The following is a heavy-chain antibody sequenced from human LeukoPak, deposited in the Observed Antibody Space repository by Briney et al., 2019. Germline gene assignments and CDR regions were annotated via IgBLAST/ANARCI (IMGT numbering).Heavy chain of an antibody. J-gene: IGHJ4*02. Sequence: SETLSLTCAVSGGSISSSNWWSWVRQPPGKGLEWIGEIYHSGSTYYNPSLKSRVTISVDTSKNQFSLKLSSVTAADTAVYYCARARLRGLVGYWGQGTLVTVSS. V-gene: IGHV4-4*02. CDR1: GGSISSSNW. CDR3: ARARLRGLVGY. D-gene: IGHD2-15*01. CDR2: IYHSGST.